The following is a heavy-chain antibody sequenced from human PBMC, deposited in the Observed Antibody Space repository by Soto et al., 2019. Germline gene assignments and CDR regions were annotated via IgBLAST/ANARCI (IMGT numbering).Heavy chain of an antibody. CDR1: GYTFTSYY. V-gene: IGHV1-46*01. D-gene: IGHD5-18*01. CDR3: AREVERGYSYGYLEY. Sequence: ASVKVSCKASGYTFTSYYMHWVRQAPGQGLEWMGIINPSGGSTSYAQKFQGRVTMTRDTSTSTVYMELSSLRSEDTAVYYCAREVERGYSYGYLEYWGQGTLVTVSS. J-gene: IGHJ4*02. CDR2: INPSGGST.